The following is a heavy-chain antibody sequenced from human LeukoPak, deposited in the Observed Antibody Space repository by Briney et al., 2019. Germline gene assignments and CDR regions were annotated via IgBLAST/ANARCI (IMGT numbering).Heavy chain of an antibody. CDR1: GYTFSTYG. CDR2: ISGYNGNT. J-gene: IGHJ5*02. D-gene: IGHD1-14*01. V-gene: IGHV1-18*01. CDR3: ARTKNLYPGWFDP. Sequence: ASVKVSCKASGYTFSTYGIAWVRQAPGQGLEWMGWISGYNGNTKYAQKFQGRVTMTTDTTTTTAYMELRSLRSDDTAVYYCARTKNLYPGWFDPWGQGTLVTVSS.